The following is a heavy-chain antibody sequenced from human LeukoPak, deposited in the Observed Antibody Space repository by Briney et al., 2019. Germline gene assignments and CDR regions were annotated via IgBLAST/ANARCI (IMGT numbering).Heavy chain of an antibody. V-gene: IGHV1-69*13. D-gene: IGHD4-11*01. J-gene: IGHJ3*02. Sequence: GASVKVPCKASGGTFSSYAISWVRQAPGQGLEWMGGIIPIFGTANYAQKFQGRVTITADESTSTAYMELSSLRSEDTAVYYCASLTDPTVTTPVMIWGQGTMVTVSS. CDR3: ASLTDPTVTTPVMI. CDR2: IIPIFGTA. CDR1: GGTFSSYA.